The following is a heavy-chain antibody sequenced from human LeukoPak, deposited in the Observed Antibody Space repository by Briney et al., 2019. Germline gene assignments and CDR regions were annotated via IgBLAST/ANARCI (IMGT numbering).Heavy chain of an antibody. D-gene: IGHD5-18*01. CDR3: AGGNGYSYGYGDYYYMDV. Sequence: GGCLRLSCAASGFTFSSYAMHWVRQAPGKGLEWVAVISYDGSNKYYADSVKGRFTISRDNSKNTLYLQMNSLRAEDTAVYYCAGGNGYSYGYGDYYYMDVWGKGTTVTVSS. J-gene: IGHJ6*03. CDR1: GFTFSSYA. CDR2: ISYDGSNK. V-gene: IGHV3-30*04.